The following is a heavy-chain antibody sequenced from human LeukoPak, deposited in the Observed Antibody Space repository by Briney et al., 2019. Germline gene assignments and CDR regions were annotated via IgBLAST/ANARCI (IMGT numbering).Heavy chain of an antibody. D-gene: IGHD3-10*01. Sequence: SETLSLTCTVSGGSISNYYWSWIRQPPGKGLEWIGYIYYSGSTNYNPSLKSRVTISVDTSKNQFSLKLSSVTAADTAVYYCARTVWALGEPQTYYYYYMDVWGKGTTVTVSS. CDR3: ARTVWALGEPQTYYYYYMDV. CDR1: GGSISNYY. V-gene: IGHV4-59*01. J-gene: IGHJ6*03. CDR2: IYYSGST.